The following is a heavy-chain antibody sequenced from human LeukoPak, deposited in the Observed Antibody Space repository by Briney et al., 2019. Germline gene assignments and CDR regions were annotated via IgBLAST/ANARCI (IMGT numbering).Heavy chain of an antibody. V-gene: IGHV4-30-2*01. CDR2: IYQSGST. CDR1: GGSISSGGYS. CDR3: ARYLYPAFDI. J-gene: IGHJ3*02. Sequence: SQTLSLTYAVSGGSISSGGYSWSWIRQPPGKGLEWIGYIYQSGSTYYNPSLKSRVTISVDRSKNQFSLKLSSVTAADTAVYYCARYLYPAFDIWGQGTMVTVSS.